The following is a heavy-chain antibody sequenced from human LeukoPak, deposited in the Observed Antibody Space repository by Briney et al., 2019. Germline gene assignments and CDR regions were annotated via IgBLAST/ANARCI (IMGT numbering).Heavy chain of an antibody. D-gene: IGHD4-11*01. Sequence: SETLSLTCTVSGGSISYYYWNWIRQPAGKGLEWIGRIYTSGRTYYNPSLKSRVTMSVGTSTNQFSLKLSSVTAADTAVYYCARLSTVTTSFDYWGQGTLVTVSS. V-gene: IGHV4-4*07. CDR3: ARLSTVTTSFDY. CDR2: IYTSGRT. CDR1: GGSISYYY. J-gene: IGHJ4*02.